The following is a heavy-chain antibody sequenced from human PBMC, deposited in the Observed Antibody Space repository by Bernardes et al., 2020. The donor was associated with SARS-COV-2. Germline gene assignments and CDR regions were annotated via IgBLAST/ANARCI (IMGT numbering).Heavy chain of an antibody. J-gene: IGHJ4*02. V-gene: IGHV3-23*01. CDR3: ASPGRYCGGDCSWAYVMDV. CDR2: ISASSGTT. Sequence: GGSLRLSCVASGFIFSNYAMSWVRQAPGRGLEWVSAISASSGTTYYIDSVKGRFTISRDNSKNTLYLQMNSLRAEDTGVYYCASPGRYCGGDCSWAYVMDVWGQGTLVTVSS. CDR1: GFIFSNYA. D-gene: IGHD2-21*02.